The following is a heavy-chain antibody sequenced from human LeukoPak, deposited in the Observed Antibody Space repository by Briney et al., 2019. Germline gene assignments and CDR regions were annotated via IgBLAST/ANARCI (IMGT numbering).Heavy chain of an antibody. CDR2: IYTSGST. CDR1: GGSFSSYY. J-gene: IGHJ4*02. CDR3: ARAFNGYLPDY. D-gene: IGHD5-24*01. V-gene: IGHV4-59*10. Sequence: SETLSLTCAVYGGSFSSYYWSWIRQPAGKGLEWIGRIYTSGSTNYNPSPKSRVTMSVDTSKNQFSLKLSSVTAADTAVYYCARAFNGYLPDYWGQGTLVTVSS.